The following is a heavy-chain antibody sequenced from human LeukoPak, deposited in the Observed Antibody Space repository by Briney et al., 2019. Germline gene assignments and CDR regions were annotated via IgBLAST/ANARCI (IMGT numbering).Heavy chain of an antibody. CDR3: AKDGYSYDYGSYFDY. V-gene: IGHV3-23*01. D-gene: IGHD5-18*01. CDR2: SSGSGGST. Sequence: GGSLRLSCAASGFTFSSYAMTWVRQAPGKGLEWVSVSSGSGGSTYYADSAKGRLTISRDISKNTLYLQMNSLRAEDTAVYYCAKDGYSYDYGSYFDYWGQGTLVTVSS. J-gene: IGHJ4*02. CDR1: GFTFSSYA.